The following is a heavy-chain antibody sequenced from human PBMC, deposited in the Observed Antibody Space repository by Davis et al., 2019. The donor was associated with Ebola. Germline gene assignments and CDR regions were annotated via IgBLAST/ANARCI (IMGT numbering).Heavy chain of an antibody. CDR2: IWYDGSNK. Sequence: SCKASGFTFSSYGMHWVRQAPGKGLEWVAVIWYDGSNKYYADSVKGRFTISRDNSKNSLYLQMNSLRAEDTAVYYCARGSYGYWGQGTLVTVSS. J-gene: IGHJ4*02. CDR3: ARGSYGY. CDR1: GFTFSSYG. V-gene: IGHV3-33*01. D-gene: IGHD5-18*01.